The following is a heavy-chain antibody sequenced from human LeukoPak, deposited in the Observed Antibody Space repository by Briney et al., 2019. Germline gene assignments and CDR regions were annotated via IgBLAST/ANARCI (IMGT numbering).Heavy chain of an antibody. CDR1: GYTFTSYY. CDR2: INPSGGST. D-gene: IGHD4-17*01. V-gene: IGHV1-46*01. CDR3: ARVLGDYGDALSFDY. Sequence: GASVKVSCKASGYTFTSYYMHWVRQAPGQGLEWMGIINPSGGSTSYAQKFQGRVTMTRDTSTSTVYMELSSLRSEDTAVYYCARVLGDYGDALSFDYWGQGTLVTVSS. J-gene: IGHJ4*02.